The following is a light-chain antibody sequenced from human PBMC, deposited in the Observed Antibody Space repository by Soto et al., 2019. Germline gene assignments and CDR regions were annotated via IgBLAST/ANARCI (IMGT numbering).Light chain of an antibody. CDR3: QQYYSYPRT. V-gene: IGKV1-8*01. Sequence: AMRMTQSPSLLFASTGGSVIITCRASQGISSYLAWYQQKPGKAPKLLIYAASTLQSGVPSRFSGSGSGTDFTLTISCLQSEDFATYYCQQYYSYPRTFGQGTKVDIK. CDR1: QGISSY. CDR2: AAS. J-gene: IGKJ1*01.